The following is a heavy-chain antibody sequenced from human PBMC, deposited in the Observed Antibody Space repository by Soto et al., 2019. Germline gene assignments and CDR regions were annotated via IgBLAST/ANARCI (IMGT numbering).Heavy chain of an antibody. CDR2: VYDLDGT. Sequence: PGGSLRLSCVASGLTVSGKKYMAWVRQAPGKGPEWVSGVYDLDGTYYADSVRGRFTISRDKSKNTLYLQMNSLRAEDTALYYCAKSFSSNWYDYFDYWGQGSLVTVSS. J-gene: IGHJ4*02. CDR3: AKSFSSNWYDYFDY. CDR1: GLTVSGKKY. D-gene: IGHD6-13*01. V-gene: IGHV3-53*01.